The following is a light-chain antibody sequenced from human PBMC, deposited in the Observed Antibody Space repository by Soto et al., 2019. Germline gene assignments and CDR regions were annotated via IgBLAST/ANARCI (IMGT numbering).Light chain of an antibody. CDR2: DAS. J-gene: IGKJ3*01. CDR3: QQRSNWLFT. V-gene: IGKV3-11*01. Sequence: EIVLTQSPATLSLSPGERATLSCRASQSVSNYLAWYQQTPGQAPRLLIYDASNRATGIPARFSGSGSGTDFPLTIRSLEPEDFAVYYCQQRSNWLFTFGPGTKVDIK. CDR1: QSVSNY.